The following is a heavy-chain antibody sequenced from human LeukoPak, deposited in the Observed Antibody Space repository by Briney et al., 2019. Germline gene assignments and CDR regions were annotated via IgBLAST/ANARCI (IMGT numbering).Heavy chain of an antibody. CDR3: AKSIVVVPAAPDY. V-gene: IGHV3-30*18. D-gene: IGHD2-2*01. CDR1: GFTFSSYG. Sequence: PGRSLRLSCAASGFTFSSYGMHWVRQAPGKGLEWVAVISYDGSNKYYADSVKGRFTISRDNSKNTLYLQMNSLRAEDTAVYYCAKSIVVVPAAPDYWGQGTLVTVSS. J-gene: IGHJ4*02. CDR2: ISYDGSNK.